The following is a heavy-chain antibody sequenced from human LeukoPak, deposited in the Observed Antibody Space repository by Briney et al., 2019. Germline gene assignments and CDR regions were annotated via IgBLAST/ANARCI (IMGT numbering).Heavy chain of an antibody. Sequence: SETLSLTCTVSGGSISSYYWSWIRQPPGKGLEWIGYIYYSGSTNYNPSLKSRVTISVDTSKNQFSLKLSSVTAADTAVYYCAKHRRYFDWSLSQADDAFDIWGQGTMVTVSS. CDR3: AKHRRYFDWSLSQADDAFDI. V-gene: IGHV4-59*01. D-gene: IGHD3-9*01. CDR1: GGSISSYY. J-gene: IGHJ3*02. CDR2: IYYSGST.